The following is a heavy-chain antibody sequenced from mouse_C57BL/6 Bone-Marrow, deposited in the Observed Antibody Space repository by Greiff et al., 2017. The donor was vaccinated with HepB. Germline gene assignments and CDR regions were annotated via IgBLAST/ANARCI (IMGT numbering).Heavy chain of an antibody. V-gene: IGHV1-7*01. J-gene: IGHJ1*03. CDR3: ASHYYGSSYWYIDI. CDR2: INPSSGYT. Sequence: VQLVESGAELAKPGASVKLSCKASGYTFTSYWMHWVKQRPGQGLEWIGYINPSSGYTKYNQKFKDKATLTADKSSSTAYMELSSLTYEDSAVYYCASHYYGSSYWYIDIWGTGTTVTGSS. CDR1: GYTFTSYW. D-gene: IGHD1-1*01.